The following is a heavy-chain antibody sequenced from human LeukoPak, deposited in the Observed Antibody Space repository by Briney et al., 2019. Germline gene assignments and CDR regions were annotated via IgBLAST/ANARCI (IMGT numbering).Heavy chain of an antibody. CDR3: ARPSTSGSYYY. V-gene: IGHV4-34*01. CDR2: THYIGTP. CDR1: GGSFSGYY. D-gene: IGHD1-26*01. J-gene: IGHJ4*02. Sequence: SETLSLTCAVYGGSFSGYYWSWIRQPPGKGLEWIGSTHYIGTPYYYPSLKSRVTISVDTSKNQFSLKLTSVTAADTAVYYCARPSTSGSYYYWSQGILVTVSS.